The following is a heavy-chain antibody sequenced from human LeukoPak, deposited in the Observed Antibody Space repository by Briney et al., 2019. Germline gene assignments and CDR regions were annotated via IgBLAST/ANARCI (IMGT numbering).Heavy chain of an antibody. V-gene: IGHV3-30*02. J-gene: IGHJ4*02. CDR1: GFTFSSYG. Sequence: QPGGSLRLSCAASGFTFSSYGMHWVRQAPGKGLEWVAFIRYDGSNKYYADSVKGRFTISRDNSKNTLYLQMNSLRAEDTAVYYCAKDPNSGSYYDPNYWGQGTLVTVSS. CDR2: IRYDGSNK. D-gene: IGHD1-26*01. CDR3: AKDPNSGSYYDPNY.